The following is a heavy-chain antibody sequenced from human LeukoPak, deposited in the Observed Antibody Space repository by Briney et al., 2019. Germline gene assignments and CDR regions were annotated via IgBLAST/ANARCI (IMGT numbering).Heavy chain of an antibody. Sequence: GASVKVSCKASGYTFTRYDIKWVRQATGQGLEWMGWMNPNSGNTGYAQKFQGRVTMTRNTSISTAYMELSSLRSEDTAVYYCARGRHSSSWLGEGDYWGQGTLVTVSS. D-gene: IGHD6-13*01. J-gene: IGHJ4*02. CDR3: ARGRHSSSWLGEGDY. CDR2: MNPNSGNT. CDR1: GYTFTRYD. V-gene: IGHV1-8*01.